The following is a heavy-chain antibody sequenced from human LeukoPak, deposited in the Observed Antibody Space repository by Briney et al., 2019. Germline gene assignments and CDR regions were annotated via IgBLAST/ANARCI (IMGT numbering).Heavy chain of an antibody. CDR1: GGSISSYY. CDR2: IYYSGST. Sequence: SETLSLTCTVSGGSISSYYWSWIRQPPGKGLEWIGYIYYSGSTNYNPSLKSRVTISVDTSKNQFSLKLGSVTAADTAVYYCARGWDLDAFDIWGQGTMVTVSS. V-gene: IGHV4-59*01. J-gene: IGHJ3*02. CDR3: ARGWDLDAFDI. D-gene: IGHD1-26*01.